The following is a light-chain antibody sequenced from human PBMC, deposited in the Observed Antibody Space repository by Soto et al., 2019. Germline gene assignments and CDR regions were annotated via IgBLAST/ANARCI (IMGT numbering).Light chain of an antibody. CDR3: QKYDDAPLT. CDR1: QDINSY. CDR2: AAS. J-gene: IGKJ4*01. V-gene: IGKV1-27*01. Sequence: DIQMTQSPSSLSASVGERVTITCRAGQDINSYLAWYQQKPGKDAKLLISAASTLQPGVPSRFSGSGSGNDFTLTISSLQPEDVATYYCQKYDDAPLTFGGGTKVEIK.